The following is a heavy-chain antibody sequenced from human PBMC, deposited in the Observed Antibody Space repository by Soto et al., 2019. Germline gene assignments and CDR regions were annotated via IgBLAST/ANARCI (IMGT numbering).Heavy chain of an antibody. V-gene: IGHV1-18*01. CDR2: ISAYNGNT. CDR3: AREGDYDILTGPTYYYGMDV. D-gene: IGHD3-9*01. CDR1: GYTFTSYG. Sequence: GASVKVSCKASGYTFTSYGIIWVRQAPGQGLEWMGWISAYNGNTNYAQKLQGRVTMTTDTSTSTAYMELRSLRSDDTAVYYCAREGDYDILTGPTYYYGMDVWGQGTTVTVSS. J-gene: IGHJ6*02.